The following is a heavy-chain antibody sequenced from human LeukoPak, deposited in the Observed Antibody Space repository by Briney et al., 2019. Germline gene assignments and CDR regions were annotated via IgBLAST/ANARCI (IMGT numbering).Heavy chain of an antibody. CDR1: GFTFSDYY. J-gene: IGHJ6*02. V-gene: IGHV3-11*01. CDR3: ARVDIVATITVDYYYGMDV. Sequence: GGSLRLSCAASGFTFSDYYMSWIRQAPGKGLEWVSYISSSDSTIYYADSVKGRFTISRDNAQNSLSLQMNSLRAEDTAVYSCARVDIVATITVDYYYGMDVWGQGTTVTVSS. D-gene: IGHD5-12*01. CDR2: ISSSDSTI.